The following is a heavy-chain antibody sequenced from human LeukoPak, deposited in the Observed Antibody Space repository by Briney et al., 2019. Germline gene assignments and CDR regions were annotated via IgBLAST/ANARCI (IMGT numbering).Heavy chain of an antibody. V-gene: IGHV1-69*13. CDR1: GYTFTSYD. CDR3: ARDAHIAAAGTPPYYYYMDV. J-gene: IGHJ6*03. Sequence: GASVKVSCKASGYTFTSYDINWVRQAPGQGLEWMGGIIPIFGTANYAQKFQGRVTITADESTSTAYMELSSLRSEDTAVYYCARDAHIAAAGTPPYYYYMDVWGKGTTVTVSS. D-gene: IGHD6-13*01. CDR2: IIPIFGTA.